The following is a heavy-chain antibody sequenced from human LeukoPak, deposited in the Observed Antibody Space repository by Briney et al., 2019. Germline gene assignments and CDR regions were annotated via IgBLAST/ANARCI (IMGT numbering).Heavy chain of an antibody. V-gene: IGHV5-51*01. Sequence: GEPLKISCKGSGYSFTSYWIGWVRQMPGKGLGWMGIIYPGDSDTRYSPSFQGQVTISADKSISTAYLQWSSLKASDTAMYYCASADILTGYSLRYWGQGTLVTVSS. CDR3: ASADILTGYSLRY. D-gene: IGHD3-9*01. CDR2: IYPGDSDT. CDR1: GYSFTSYW. J-gene: IGHJ4*02.